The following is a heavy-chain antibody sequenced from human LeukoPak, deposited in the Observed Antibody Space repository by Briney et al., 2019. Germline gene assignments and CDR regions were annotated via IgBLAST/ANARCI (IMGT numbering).Heavy chain of an antibody. CDR1: GFTFSSYA. V-gene: IGHV3-30*04. CDR3: ARGGRGYSYGFVDKPLNMDV. J-gene: IGHJ6*02. D-gene: IGHD5-18*01. CDR2: ISYDGSNK. Sequence: PGGSLRLSCAASGFTFSSYAMHWVRQAPGKGLEWVAVISYDGSNKYYADSVKGRFTISRDNSKNTLYLQMNSLRAEDTAVYYCARGGRGYSYGFVDKPLNMDVWGQGTTVTVSS.